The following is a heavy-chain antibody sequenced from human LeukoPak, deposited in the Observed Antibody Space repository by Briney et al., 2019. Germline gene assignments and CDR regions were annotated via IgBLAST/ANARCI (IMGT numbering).Heavy chain of an antibody. CDR2: ISSSSSYI. V-gene: IGHV3-21*01. CDR3: ASNYYDSSGYYYIRDFDY. CDR1: GFTFSSYS. D-gene: IGHD3-22*01. J-gene: IGHJ4*02. Sequence: GGSLRLSCAASGFTFSSYSMNWVRQAPGKGLERVSSISSSSSYIYYADSVKGRFTISRDNAKNSLYLQMNSLRAEDTAVYYCASNYYDSSGYYYIRDFDYWGQGTLVTVSS.